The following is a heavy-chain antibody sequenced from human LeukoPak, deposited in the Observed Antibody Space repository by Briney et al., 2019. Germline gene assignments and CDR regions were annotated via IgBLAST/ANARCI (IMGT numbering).Heavy chain of an antibody. J-gene: IGHJ4*02. V-gene: IGHV3-23*05. D-gene: IGHD1-1*01. CDR2: IAADSTT. Sequence: GGSLRLSCAASGFPFSSYVMSWVRQAPRRGLEWVSTIAADSTTYYAVSVKGRFTISRDNSKNALLLQMNGLRAEDTAVYYCVTRGRTATKYFESWGQGTLVTVSS. CDR3: VTRGRTATKYFES. CDR1: GFPFSSYV.